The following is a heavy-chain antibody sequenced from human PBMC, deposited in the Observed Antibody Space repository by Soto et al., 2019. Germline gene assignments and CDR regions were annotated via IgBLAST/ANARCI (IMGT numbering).Heavy chain of an antibody. D-gene: IGHD6-13*01. CDR3: AKPGFSSTWYKNFDY. V-gene: IGHV3-23*01. J-gene: IGHJ4*02. CDR1: GFTFSSYS. CDR2: ISGSGGST. Sequence: GSLRLSCAASGFTFSSYSMSWVRQAPGKGLEWVSAISGSGGSTYYADSVKGRFTISRDNSKNTLYLQMDSLRAEDTAVYYCAKPGFSSTWYKNFDYWGQGTLVTVSS.